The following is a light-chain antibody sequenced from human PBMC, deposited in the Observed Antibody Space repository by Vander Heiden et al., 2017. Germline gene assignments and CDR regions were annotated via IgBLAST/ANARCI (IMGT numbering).Light chain of an antibody. Sequence: SVFTQPPSVSPAPGQKVTTSCSERGANIENKYISWYKKFQGTTPKHLISNNNKRPSGTPDRFSGAKSGTSATLGITGRQTGDEADYYCATWDNSLSAVVFGGGTKVNVL. CDR2: NNN. CDR3: ATWDNSLSAVV. J-gene: IGLJ3*02. V-gene: IGLV1-51*01. CDR1: GANIENKY.